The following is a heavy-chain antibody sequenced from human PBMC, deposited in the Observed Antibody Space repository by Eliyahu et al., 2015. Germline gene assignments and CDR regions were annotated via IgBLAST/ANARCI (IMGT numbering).Heavy chain of an antibody. V-gene: IGHV4-61*02. Sequence: QVQLQESGPGLVKPSQTLFLTCTVSGGSVNSGDYYWSWIRQPAGKGLEWIGRIFSSGTPHHHPSLKSRVAISLGPSEKQFSLKLTSMTAADTGVYYCARGDWNDGLAPWGQGILVTVSS. CDR2: IFSSGTP. D-gene: IGHD1-1*01. CDR3: ARGDWNDGLAP. J-gene: IGHJ5*02. CDR1: GGSVNSGDYY.